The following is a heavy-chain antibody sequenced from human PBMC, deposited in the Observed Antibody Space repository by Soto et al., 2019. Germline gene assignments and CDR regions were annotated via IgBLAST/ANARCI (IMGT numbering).Heavy chain of an antibody. CDR3: ASSTVTTKDY. CDR2: ISYDGSNK. D-gene: IGHD4-17*01. Sequence: QVQLVESGGGVVQPGRSLRLSSAASGFTFSSYAMHWVRQAPGKGLEWVAVISYDGSNKYYADSVKGRFTISRDNSKNTLYLQMNSLRAEDTAVYYCASSTVTTKDYWGQGTLVTVSS. V-gene: IGHV3-30-3*01. CDR1: GFTFSSYA. J-gene: IGHJ4*02.